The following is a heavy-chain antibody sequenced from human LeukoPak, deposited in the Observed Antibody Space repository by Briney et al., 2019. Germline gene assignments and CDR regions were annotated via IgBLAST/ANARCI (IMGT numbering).Heavy chain of an antibody. CDR1: GFTFDDYA. J-gene: IGHJ6*02. CDR3: AKDMGHLDYYYYGMDV. Sequence: GGSLRLSVEASGFTFDDYAMHWVRQAPGKGLEWVSGISWNSGSIGYADSVKGRFTISRDNAKNSLYLQMNSLRAEDTALYYCAKDMGHLDYYYYGMDVWGQGTTVTVSS. V-gene: IGHV3-9*01. CDR2: ISWNSGSI.